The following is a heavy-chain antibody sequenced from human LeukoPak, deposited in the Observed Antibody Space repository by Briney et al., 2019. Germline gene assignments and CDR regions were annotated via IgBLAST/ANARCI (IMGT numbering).Heavy chain of an antibody. CDR3: ARDRASGYSDFDY. CDR2: INPNSGGT. D-gene: IGHD3-3*01. J-gene: IGHJ4*02. CDR1: GYTFTGYY. Sequence: ASVKVSCKPSGYTFTGYYMHWVQQAPGQGLEGMGWINPNSGGTNYAQKFQGRVTMTRDTSISTAYMELSRLRSDDTAVYYCARDRASGYSDFDYWGQGTLVTVSS. V-gene: IGHV1-2*02.